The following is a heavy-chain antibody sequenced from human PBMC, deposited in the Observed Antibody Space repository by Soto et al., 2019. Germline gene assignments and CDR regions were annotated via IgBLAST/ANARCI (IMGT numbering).Heavy chain of an antibody. CDR3: ARGLITGSHYSGGWYYFDS. V-gene: IGHV4-34*01. CDR1: GESFSGYI. D-gene: IGHD6-19*01. Sequence: SETLSLTCTVYGESFSGYIWTWIRQTPGKGLQWIGQINHSGSAYYNPSLKSRVTISVHTSNSQFSLELSSVTAADTAVYYCARGLITGSHYSGGWYYFDSWGQGTQVTVSS. CDR2: INHSGSA. J-gene: IGHJ4*02.